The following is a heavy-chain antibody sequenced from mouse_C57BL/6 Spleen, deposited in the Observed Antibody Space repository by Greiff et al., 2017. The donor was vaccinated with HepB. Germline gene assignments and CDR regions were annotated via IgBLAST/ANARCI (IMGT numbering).Heavy chain of an antibody. CDR3: AREITTVVASRYYDAMDY. V-gene: IGHV1-22*01. J-gene: IGHJ4*01. D-gene: IGHD1-1*01. Sequence: EVQLQQSGPELVKPGASVKMSCKASGYTFTDYNMHWVKQSHGKSLEWIGYINPNNGGTSYNQKFKGKATLTVNKSSSTAYMELRSLTSEDSAVYYCAREITTVVASRYYDAMDYWGQGTSVTVSS. CDR2: INPNNGGT. CDR1: GYTFTDYN.